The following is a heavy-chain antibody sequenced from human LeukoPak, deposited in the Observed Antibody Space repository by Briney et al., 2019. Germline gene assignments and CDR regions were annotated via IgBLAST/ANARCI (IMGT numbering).Heavy chain of an antibody. CDR1: GFTFSSYA. CDR2: ISGRGSST. CDR3: AKESPYSSPRNYYFDY. Sequence: PGGSLRLSCAAPGFTFSSYAMNWVRQAPGKGLEWVSAISGRGSSTYYADSVKGRFSLSRDNSKNTLSLQMNSLRAEDTAIYYCAKESPYSSPRNYYFDYWGQGTLVTVSS. J-gene: IGHJ4*02. D-gene: IGHD5-18*01. V-gene: IGHV3-23*01.